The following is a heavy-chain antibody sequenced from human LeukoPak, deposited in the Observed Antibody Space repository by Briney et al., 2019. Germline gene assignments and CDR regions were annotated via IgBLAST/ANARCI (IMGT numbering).Heavy chain of an antibody. CDR3: ARGSRGNIAAAGHFDY. Sequence: GGSLRLSCAASGFIFSDYYMAWIRQAPGKGLEWVSSISSSSIYIYYADSVKGRFTISRDNAKNSLYLQMNSLRAEDTAVYYCARGSRGNIAAAGHFDYWGQGTLVTVSS. CDR1: GFIFSDYY. V-gene: IGHV3-11*06. CDR2: ISSSSIYI. D-gene: IGHD6-13*01. J-gene: IGHJ4*02.